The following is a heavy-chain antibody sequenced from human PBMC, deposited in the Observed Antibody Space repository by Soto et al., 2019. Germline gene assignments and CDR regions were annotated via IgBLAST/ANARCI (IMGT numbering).Heavy chain of an antibody. D-gene: IGHD2-2*01. V-gene: IGHV1-69*13. Sequence: SVKVSCKASGGTFSSYAISWVRQAPGQGLEWMGGIIPIFGTANYAQKLQGRVTITADESTSTAYMELSSLRSEDTAVYYCARSPNHDIVVVPAAISNWFDPWGQGTLVTVSS. CDR1: GGTFSSYA. CDR2: IIPIFGTA. CDR3: ARSPNHDIVVVPAAISNWFDP. J-gene: IGHJ5*02.